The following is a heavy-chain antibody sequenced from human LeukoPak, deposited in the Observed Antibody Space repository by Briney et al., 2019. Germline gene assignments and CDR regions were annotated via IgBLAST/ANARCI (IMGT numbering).Heavy chain of an antibody. J-gene: IGHJ4*02. CDR1: GFTLNKYW. CDR3: TRIPADQTFFDF. Sequence: GGSLRLSCAASGFTLNKYWMHWVRQAPGKGLVWVSRINIDGSSISYADSVRGRFTISRDNAKNTLYLQMNNLGAEDTAVYYCTRIPADQTFFDFWGQGTLVTVSS. CDR2: INIDGSSI. V-gene: IGHV3-74*01. D-gene: IGHD2-2*01.